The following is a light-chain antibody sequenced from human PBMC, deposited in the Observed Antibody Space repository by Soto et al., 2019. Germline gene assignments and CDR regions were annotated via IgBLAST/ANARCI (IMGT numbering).Light chain of an antibody. Sequence: QSALPQPPSASGSPGQSVTISCTGTTSDVGGYNYVSWYQLHPGKVPKLIISEVNKRPSGVPDRFSGSKSGSTASLTVSGLQAEDEADYFCSSYAGSKNFILFGGGTKLTVL. CDR3: SSYAGSKNFIL. J-gene: IGLJ2*01. CDR2: EVN. V-gene: IGLV2-8*01. CDR1: TSDVGGYNY.